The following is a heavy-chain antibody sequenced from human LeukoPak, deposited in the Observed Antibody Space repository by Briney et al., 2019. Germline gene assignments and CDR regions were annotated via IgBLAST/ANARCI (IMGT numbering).Heavy chain of an antibody. V-gene: IGHV4-61*01. CDR3: ARVDPDSSSTLEVFDY. D-gene: IGHD6-6*01. Sequence: PSETLSLTCTVSGGSVSSGSYYWSWIRQPPGGGLEWIGYIYYSGSTNYNPSLKSRVTISVDTSKNQFSLKLSSVTAADTAVYYCARVDPDSSSTLEVFDYWGQGTLVTVSS. J-gene: IGHJ4*02. CDR2: IYYSGST. CDR1: GGSVSSGSYY.